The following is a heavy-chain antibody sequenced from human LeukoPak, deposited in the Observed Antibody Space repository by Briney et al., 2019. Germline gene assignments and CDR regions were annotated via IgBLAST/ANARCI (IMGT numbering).Heavy chain of an antibody. V-gene: IGHV5-51*01. CDR1: GYSFTSYW. CDR3: ARHNRVDRDYYCYYYMDV. Sequence: GESLKISCKGSGYSFTSYWIGWVRQMPGKGLEWMGIIYPGDSDTRYSPSFQGQVTISADKSISTAYLQWSSLKASDTAMYYCARHNRVDRDYYCYYYMDVWGKGTTVTVSS. D-gene: IGHD1-14*01. CDR2: IYPGDSDT. J-gene: IGHJ6*03.